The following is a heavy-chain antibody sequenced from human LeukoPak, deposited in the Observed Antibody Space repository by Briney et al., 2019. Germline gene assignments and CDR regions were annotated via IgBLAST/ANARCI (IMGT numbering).Heavy chain of an antibody. Sequence: GGSLRLSCAASGFTFSSFGMHWVRQAPGKGLEWVAVISYDEINKYYADSVKGRFTISRDNSKNTLYLQMNSLRAEDTAVYYCAKVPHIVVVPAAIRAYYYYMDVWGKGTTVTVSS. CDR2: ISYDEINK. D-gene: IGHD2-2*02. CDR1: GFTFSSFG. CDR3: AKVPHIVVVPAAIRAYYYYMDV. J-gene: IGHJ6*03. V-gene: IGHV3-30*18.